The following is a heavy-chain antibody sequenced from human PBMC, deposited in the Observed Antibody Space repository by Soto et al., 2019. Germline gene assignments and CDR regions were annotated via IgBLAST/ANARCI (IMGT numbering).Heavy chain of an antibody. CDR1: GFVFSSYW. Sequence: EEQLVESGGGLVQPGGSLRLSCTASGFVFSSYWMHWVRQVPGKGLVWVSRITNGGSSTSYADSVNGRFTISRDNAKSTLFLQMNSLRAEATAVYYCARGMQGSRYFDLRGRGTLVTVSS. J-gene: IGHJ2*01. CDR3: ARGMQGSRYFDL. V-gene: IGHV3-74*01. CDR2: ITNGGSST.